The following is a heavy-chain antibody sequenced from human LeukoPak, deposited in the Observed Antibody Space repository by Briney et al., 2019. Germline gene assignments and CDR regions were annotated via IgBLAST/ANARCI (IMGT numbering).Heavy chain of an antibody. J-gene: IGHJ4*02. V-gene: IGHV4-39*01. CDR1: GGSIGSGSYY. Sequence: PSETLSLTCTVSGGSIGSGSYYWGWIRQPPGKGLVWIGSIYYTGSTYYNPSLKSRVTISVDTSKNQFSLNLSSVTAADTAIYYCTTSYGSSWPEIDYWGQGTLVTVSS. D-gene: IGHD6-13*01. CDR2: IYYTGST. CDR3: TTSYGSSWPEIDY.